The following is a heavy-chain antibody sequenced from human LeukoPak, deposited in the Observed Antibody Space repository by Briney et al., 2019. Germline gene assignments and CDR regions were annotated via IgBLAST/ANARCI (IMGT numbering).Heavy chain of an antibody. D-gene: IGHD2-2*01. V-gene: IGHV1-69*04. CDR3: ARARGDIVVVPAAIWFDP. CDR2: TIPILGIA. J-gene: IGHJ5*02. CDR1: GGTFSSYG. Sequence: SVKVSCKASGGTFSSYGISWVRQAPGQGLEWMGRTIPILGIANYAQKFQGRVTITADTSTSTAYMEVSSLRSEDTAVYYCARARGDIVVVPAAIWFDPWGQGTLVAVSS.